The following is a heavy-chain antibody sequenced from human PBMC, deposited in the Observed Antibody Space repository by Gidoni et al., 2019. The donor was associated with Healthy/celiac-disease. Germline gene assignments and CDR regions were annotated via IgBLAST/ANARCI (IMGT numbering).Heavy chain of an antibody. V-gene: IGHV3-30*18. J-gene: IGHJ6*02. CDR2: ISYDGSNK. D-gene: IGHD3-16*02. CDR3: AKTHYDYVWGSYRYTGGMDV. Sequence: QVQLVESGGGVVQPGRSLRLSCAASGFPFSSYGMHWVRQAPGKGLEWVAVISYDGSNKYYADSVKGRFTISRDNSKNTLYLQMNSLRAEDTAVYDCAKTHYDYVWGSYRYTGGMDVWGQGTTVTVSS. CDR1: GFPFSSYG.